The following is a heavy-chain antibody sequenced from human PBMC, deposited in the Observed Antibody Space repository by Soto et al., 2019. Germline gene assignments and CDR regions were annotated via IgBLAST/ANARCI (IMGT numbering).Heavy chain of an antibody. CDR2: IYYSGST. D-gene: IGHD3-10*01. J-gene: IGHJ5*02. CDR3: AREETYYYGSGSYENWFDP. CDR1: GGSISSYY. Sequence: PSETLSLTCTVSGGSISSYYWSWIRQPPGKGLEWIGYIYYSGSTNYNPSLKSRVTISVDTSKNQFSLKLSSVTAADTAVYYCAREETYYYGSGSYENWFDPWGQGTLVTSPQ. V-gene: IGHV4-59*01.